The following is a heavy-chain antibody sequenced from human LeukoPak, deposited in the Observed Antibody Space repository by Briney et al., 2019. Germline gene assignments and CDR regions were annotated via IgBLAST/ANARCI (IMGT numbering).Heavy chain of an antibody. CDR2: ISYDGSNK. CDR1: GFTFSSYG. V-gene: IGHV3-30*18. Sequence: PGRSLRLSCAASGFTFSSYGMRWVRQAPGKGLEWVAVISYDGSNKYYADSVKGRFTISGDNSKNTLYLQMNSLRAEDTAVYYCAKEARLHYDILTGYYITGFDYWGQGTLVTVSS. J-gene: IGHJ4*02. CDR3: AKEARLHYDILTGYYITGFDY. D-gene: IGHD3-9*01.